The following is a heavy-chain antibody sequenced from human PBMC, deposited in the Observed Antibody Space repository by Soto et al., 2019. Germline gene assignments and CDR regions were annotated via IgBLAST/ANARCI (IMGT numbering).Heavy chain of an antibody. Sequence: QITLRASGPTLVKPTQTLTLTCTCSVFSLATDGVAVGWIRQPPGKALEWIALIYWDDDKLYSPPLRSRLAIVKDTSTNQVVLKMTNMNPVDTATYYCAHGRDWRSAFDVWGQGTVVTVSS. J-gene: IGHJ3*01. CDR1: VFSLATDGVA. D-gene: IGHD3-9*01. V-gene: IGHV2-5*02. CDR3: AHGRDWRSAFDV. CDR2: IYWDDDK.